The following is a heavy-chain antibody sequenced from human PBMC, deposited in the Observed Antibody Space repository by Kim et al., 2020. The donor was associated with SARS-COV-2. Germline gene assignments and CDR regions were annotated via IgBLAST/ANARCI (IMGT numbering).Heavy chain of an antibody. J-gene: IGHJ3*02. V-gene: IGHV1-46*01. D-gene: IGHD6-13*01. Sequence: GRVTMTRDTSTSTVYMELSSLRSEDTAVYYCARDREILKYSSSGHDAFDIWGQGTMVTVSS. CDR3: ARDREILKYSSSGHDAFDI.